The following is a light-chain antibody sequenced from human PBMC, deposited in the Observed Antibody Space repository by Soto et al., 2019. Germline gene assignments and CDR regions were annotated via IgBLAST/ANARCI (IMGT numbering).Light chain of an antibody. CDR2: GAS. CDR3: RQCNNWPPLT. V-gene: IGKV3-15*01. J-gene: IGKJ4*01. Sequence: EVVMTQSPPTLSVSPGERATLSCRASHNINSNLAWYQQKPGQAPRLLIYGASTRATGFPARFSGSGSGTEYTLTISSLQSVDFAVYYCRQCNNWPPLTFGGGTKVEIK. CDR1: HNINSN.